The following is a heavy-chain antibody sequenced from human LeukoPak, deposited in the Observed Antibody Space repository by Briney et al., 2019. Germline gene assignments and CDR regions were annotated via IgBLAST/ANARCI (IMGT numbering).Heavy chain of an antibody. D-gene: IGHD6-19*01. CDR1: GYTFTSYG. Sequence: ASVKVSCKASGYTFTSYGISWVRQAPGQGREGRGWISAYTGNTNYAQKLQGRVTMTTDTSTSTAYMELRSLRSDDTAVYYCARAGEQWLVRAYYFDYWGQGTLVTVSS. CDR3: ARAGEQWLVRAYYFDY. J-gene: IGHJ4*02. V-gene: IGHV1-18*01. CDR2: ISAYTGNT.